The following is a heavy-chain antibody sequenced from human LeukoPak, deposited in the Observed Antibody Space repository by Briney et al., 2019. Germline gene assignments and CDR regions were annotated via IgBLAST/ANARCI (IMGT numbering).Heavy chain of an antibody. CDR3: ARREGYSSGWYSDY. CDR1: GGSISSSNW. Sequence: SGTLSLTCAVSGGSISSSNWWSWVRQPPGKGLEWIGEIYHSGSTNYNPSLKSRVTISVDKSKNQFSLKLSSVTAADTHIYYCARREGYSSGWYSDYWGQGTLVTVSS. CDR2: IYHSGST. J-gene: IGHJ4*02. V-gene: IGHV4-4*02. D-gene: IGHD6-19*01.